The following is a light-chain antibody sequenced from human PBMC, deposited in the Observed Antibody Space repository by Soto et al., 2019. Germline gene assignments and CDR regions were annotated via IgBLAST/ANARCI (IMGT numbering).Light chain of an antibody. V-gene: IGLV2-14*01. Sequence: QSALTQPASVSGSPGQSITISCTGTNSDVGGFNYVSWYQQHPDKAPKLIIFEVTDRPSGVSNRFSGSKSGNTASLTISGLQSEDEAEYYCQTWGTGPWVFGGGTKLTVL. CDR2: EVT. CDR1: NSDVGGFNY. J-gene: IGLJ3*02. CDR3: QTWGTGPWV.